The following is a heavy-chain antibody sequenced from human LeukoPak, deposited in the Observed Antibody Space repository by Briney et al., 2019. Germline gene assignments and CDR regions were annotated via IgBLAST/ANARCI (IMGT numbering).Heavy chain of an antibody. Sequence: SETLSLTCTVSGGSISSYYWSWIRQPPGKGLEWIGYIYYSGSTNYNPSLKSRVTISVDTSKNQFSLKLSSVTAADTAVYCCARRRGYNSGSWFDPWGQGTLVTVSS. D-gene: IGHD5-24*01. J-gene: IGHJ5*02. CDR3: ARRRGYNSGSWFDP. CDR1: GGSISSYY. CDR2: IYYSGST. V-gene: IGHV4-59*01.